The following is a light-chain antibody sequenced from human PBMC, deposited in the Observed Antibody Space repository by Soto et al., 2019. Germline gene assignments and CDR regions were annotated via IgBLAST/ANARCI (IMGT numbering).Light chain of an antibody. V-gene: IGLV1-47*02. CDR3: AAWDDSLTGWV. Sequence: QPVLTQPPSASGTPGQRVTISCSGSSSNIGSNYVYWYQQLPGTAPGTAPKLLIYTNNQRPSGVPDRFSGSKSGTSASLAIGGLRSEDEADYYCAAWDDSLTGWVFGGGTKLTVL. CDR1: SSNIGSNY. CDR2: TNN. J-gene: IGLJ3*02.